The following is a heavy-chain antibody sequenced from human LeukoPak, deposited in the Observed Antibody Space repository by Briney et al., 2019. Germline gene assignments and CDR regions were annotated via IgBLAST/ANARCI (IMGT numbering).Heavy chain of an antibody. V-gene: IGHV4-39*01. D-gene: IGHD3-22*01. CDR3: ARNRRSYDSSGYQNYFAY. J-gene: IGHJ4*02. CDR1: GGSITGGAYY. CDR2: INFSGST. Sequence: SETLSLTCTVSGGSITGGAYYWGWIRPPPGKGLGWVGTINFSGSTYSNPSLKSRVTISVDTSKNQFSLKLISVTAADTAVYYCARNRRSYDSSGYQNYFAYWGQGTLVIVSS.